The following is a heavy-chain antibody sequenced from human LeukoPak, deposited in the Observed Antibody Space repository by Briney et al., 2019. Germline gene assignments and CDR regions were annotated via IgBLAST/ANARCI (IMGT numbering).Heavy chain of an antibody. CDR3: AREVGEAYDI. V-gene: IGHV4-59*08. D-gene: IGHD2-2*01. J-gene: IGHJ3*02. CDR1: GGSISSYY. CDR2: IYYSGSA. Sequence: SETLSLTCTVSGGSISSYYWNWIRQPPGKGLEWIGYIYYSGSANYNPSLKSRVTISVDTSKNQFSLKLRSVTAADTAVYYCAREVGEAYDIWGQGTMVTVSS.